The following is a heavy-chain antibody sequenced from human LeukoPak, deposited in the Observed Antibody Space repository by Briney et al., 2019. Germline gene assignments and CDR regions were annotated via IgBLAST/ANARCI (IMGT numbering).Heavy chain of an antibody. D-gene: IGHD3-10*01. CDR1: GGSISSGSYY. CDR3: ARTGGKFGYMDV. J-gene: IGHJ6*03. V-gene: IGHV4-61*02. Sequence: PSETLSLTCTVSGGSISSGSYYWSWIRQPAGKGLEWIGRIYTSGSTNYNPSLKSRVTISVDTSKNQFSLKMSSVTAADTAVYYCARTGGKFGYMDVWGKGTTVTVSS. CDR2: IYTSGST.